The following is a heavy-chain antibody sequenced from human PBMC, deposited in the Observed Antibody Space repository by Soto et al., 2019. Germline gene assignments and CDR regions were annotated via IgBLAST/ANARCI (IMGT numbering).Heavy chain of an antibody. V-gene: IGHV3-30*03. CDR3: ARSPYSVSYLAYFDY. J-gene: IGHJ4*02. Sequence: QVQLVESGGGVLQPGRSLRLSCAASGFTFSSYGMHWFRQAPGKGLEGVAVISYDGSNKYYADSVKGRFTISRDNSKNTLYLQMNSLRAEDTAVYYCARSPYSVSYLAYFDYWGQGTLVTVSS. CDR1: GFTFSSYG. CDR2: ISYDGSNK. D-gene: IGHD1-26*01.